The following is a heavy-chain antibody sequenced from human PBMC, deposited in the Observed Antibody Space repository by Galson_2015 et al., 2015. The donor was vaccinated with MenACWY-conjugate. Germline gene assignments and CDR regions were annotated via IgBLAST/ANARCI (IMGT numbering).Heavy chain of an antibody. V-gene: IGHV4-38-2*02. D-gene: IGHD6-13*01. CDR1: GYSISSGYY. J-gene: IGHJ6*02. CDR2: IYHSGST. CDR3: ARTGIAAARNYYYYGMDV. Sequence: SETLSLTCTVSGYSISSGYYWGWIRQPPGKGLEWIGSIYHSGSTYYNPSLKSRVTISVDTSKNQFSLKLSSVTAADTAVYYCARTGIAAARNYYYYGMDVWGQGTTVTVSS.